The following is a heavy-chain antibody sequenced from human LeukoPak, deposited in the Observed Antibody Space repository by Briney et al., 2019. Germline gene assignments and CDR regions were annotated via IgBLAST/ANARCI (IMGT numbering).Heavy chain of an antibody. CDR2: IKQDGSEK. CDR1: GFTFSSYW. Sequence: GGSLRLSCAASGFTFSSYWMSWVRQAPGKGLEWVANIKQDGSEKYYVDSVKGRFTISRDNAKNSLYLQMNSLRAEDTAVYYCARDRVQLWLNWFDPWGQGTLVTVSS. J-gene: IGHJ5*02. D-gene: IGHD5-18*01. CDR3: ARDRVQLWLNWFDP. V-gene: IGHV3-7*01.